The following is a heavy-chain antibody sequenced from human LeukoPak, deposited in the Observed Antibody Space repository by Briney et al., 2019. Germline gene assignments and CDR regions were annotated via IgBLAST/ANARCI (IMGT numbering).Heavy chain of an antibody. CDR2: IKEDGCEI. V-gene: IGHV3-7*05. D-gene: IGHD4-17*01. CDR3: AREMGTVTTPDY. J-gene: IGHJ4*02. CDR1: GFTLSSSW. Sequence: GGSLRLSCAASGFTLSSSWMSWVRQAPGKGLEWVANIKEDGCEIYYVGSVKGRFTISRDNAKNSLYLQMNSLRAEDTAVYYRAREMGTVTTPDYWGQGTLVTVSS.